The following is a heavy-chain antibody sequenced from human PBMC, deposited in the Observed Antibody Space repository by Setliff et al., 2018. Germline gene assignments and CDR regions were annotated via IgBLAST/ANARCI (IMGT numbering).Heavy chain of an antibody. CDR3: ARSENCFSTHCSPYDY. Sequence: PGGSLRLSCAASGFTFSSYAMSWVRQAPGKGLEWVSAISGSGGSTYYADSVKGRFTISRDNSKNTLYLQMNSLRAEDTATYYCARSENCFSTHCSPYDYWGQGTLVTVSS. CDR2: ISGSGGST. CDR1: GFTFSSYA. V-gene: IGHV3-23*01. D-gene: IGHD2-2*01. J-gene: IGHJ4*02.